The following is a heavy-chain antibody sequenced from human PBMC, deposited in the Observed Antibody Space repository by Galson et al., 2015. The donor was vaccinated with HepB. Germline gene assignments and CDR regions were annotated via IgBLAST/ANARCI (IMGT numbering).Heavy chain of an antibody. Sequence: SLRLSCAASGFTFSSYAMHWVRQAPGKGLEWVAVISYDGSNKYYADSVKGRFTISRDNSKNTLYLQMNSLRAEDTAVYYCARDSEQWLVPHRPQPGVYWGQGTLVTVSS. D-gene: IGHD6-19*01. CDR2: ISYDGSNK. CDR3: ARDSEQWLVPHRPQPGVY. J-gene: IGHJ4*02. V-gene: IGHV3-30-3*01. CDR1: GFTFSSYA.